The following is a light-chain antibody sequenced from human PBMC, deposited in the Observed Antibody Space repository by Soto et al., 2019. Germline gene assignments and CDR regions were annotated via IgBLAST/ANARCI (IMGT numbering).Light chain of an antibody. Sequence: EIVLTQSPGTLSLSPGESATLSCRASQSVNNNYVAWYQQKPGQATRLLIYGASTRATGIPARFSGSRSGAEFTLTISSLQSEEFAVYYCQHYVNWPLTFGGGTKVDIK. CDR2: GAS. CDR3: QHYVNWPLT. J-gene: IGKJ4*01. CDR1: QSVNNN. V-gene: IGKV3-15*01.